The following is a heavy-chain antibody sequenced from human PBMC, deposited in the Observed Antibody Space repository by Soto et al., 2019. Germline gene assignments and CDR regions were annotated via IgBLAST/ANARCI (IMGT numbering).Heavy chain of an antibody. J-gene: IGHJ2*01. CDR1: GGSVSSGDHY. Sequence: QVQLQESGPGLVNPSQTLSLTCIVSGGSVSSGDHYWNWIRPHPGKGLEWIGFIYSSGSTYYNPSLKGRITMSLDTSKNHFSLELNSVTAADTAVYYCASDRRARVPNYWDFDLWGRGTLVTVSS. V-gene: IGHV4-31*03. D-gene: IGHD3-10*01. CDR3: ASDRRARVPNYWDFDL. CDR2: IYSSGST.